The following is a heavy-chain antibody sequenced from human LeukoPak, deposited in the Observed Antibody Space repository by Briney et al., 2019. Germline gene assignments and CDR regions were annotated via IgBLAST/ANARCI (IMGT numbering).Heavy chain of an antibody. Sequence: PGGSLRLSCAASGFTFSNYRMNWVRQAPGKGLEWVSSISISSNYIYYTDSVKGRFTISRDNAKNSLYLQMNSLRAEDTAVYYCARGSRFGVVERDAFDIWGQGTMVTVSS. CDR2: ISISSNYI. V-gene: IGHV3-21*01. CDR3: ARGSRFGVVERDAFDI. J-gene: IGHJ3*02. D-gene: IGHD3-3*01. CDR1: GFTFSNYR.